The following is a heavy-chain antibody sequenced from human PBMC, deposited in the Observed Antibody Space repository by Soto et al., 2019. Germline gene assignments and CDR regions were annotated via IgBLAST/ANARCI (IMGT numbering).Heavy chain of an antibody. CDR2: IYYSGST. J-gene: IGHJ6*02. Sequence: SETLSLTCTVSGGSISSSSYYWGWIRQPPGKGLEWIGSIYYSGSTYYNPSLKSRVTISVDTSKNQYSLKLSSVTAADTAVYYCARHLGSSVSSSTLVYGMDVWGQGTTVTVSS. D-gene: IGHD6-6*01. V-gene: IGHV4-39*01. CDR3: ARHLGSSVSSSTLVYGMDV. CDR1: GGSISSSSYY.